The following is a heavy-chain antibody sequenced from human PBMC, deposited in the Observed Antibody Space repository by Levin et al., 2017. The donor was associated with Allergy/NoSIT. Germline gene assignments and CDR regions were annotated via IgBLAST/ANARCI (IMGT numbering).Heavy chain of an antibody. CDR2: IVPVFGST. J-gene: IGHJ4*02. Sequence: KISCKASGGTFRHYALSWVRQAPGQGFEWMGGIVPVFGSTNYAQKFHGRVTITADESTSTANMELSSLRSDDTAVYYCVTRSANSYGHYYFDYWGQGTLVTVSS. CDR1: GGTFRHYA. D-gene: IGHD5-18*01. CDR3: VTRSANSYGHYYFDY. V-gene: IGHV1-69*01.